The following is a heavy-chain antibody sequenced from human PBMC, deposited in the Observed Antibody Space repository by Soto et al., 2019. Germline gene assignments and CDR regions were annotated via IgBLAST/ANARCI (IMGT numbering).Heavy chain of an antibody. V-gene: IGHV4-59*08. J-gene: IGHJ4*02. CDR3: AKNWNWGSLVH. Sequence: PSETLSLTCTVSGGSISSYYWSWIRQPPGKGLEWIGYIYYSGSTYYNPSLKSRVTISVDRSKNQFSLKLSSVTAADTAVYYCAKNWNWGSLVHWGQGTLVTVSS. CDR1: GGSISSYY. D-gene: IGHD7-27*01. CDR2: IYYSGST.